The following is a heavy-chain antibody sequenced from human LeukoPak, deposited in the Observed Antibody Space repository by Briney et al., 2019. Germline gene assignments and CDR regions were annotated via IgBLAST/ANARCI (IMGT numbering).Heavy chain of an antibody. D-gene: IGHD3-3*01. CDR1: GFTFSGYA. V-gene: IGHV3-23*01. Sequence: GGSLRLSCAASGFTFSGYAMSWVRQAPGKGLEWVSAISGSGGSTYYADSVKGRFTISRDDSKNTLYLQMNSLRAEDTAVYYCAKRRDYDFWDYYYMDVWGKGTTVTVSS. J-gene: IGHJ6*03. CDR2: ISGSGGST. CDR3: AKRRDYDFWDYYYMDV.